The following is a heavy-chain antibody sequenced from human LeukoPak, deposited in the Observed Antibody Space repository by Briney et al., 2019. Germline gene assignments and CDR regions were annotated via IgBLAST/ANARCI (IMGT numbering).Heavy chain of an antibody. CDR1: GGTFSSYA. D-gene: IGHD3-3*02. V-gene: IGHV1-69*05. Sequence: ASVKVSCKASGGTFSSYAIGWVRQAPGQGLEWMGGIIPIFGTANYAQKFQGRVTITTDESTSTAYMELSSLRSEDTAVYYCASPTASPAHFYYYGMDVWGQGTTVTVSS. CDR3: ASPTASPAHFYYYGMDV. J-gene: IGHJ6*02. CDR2: IIPIFGTA.